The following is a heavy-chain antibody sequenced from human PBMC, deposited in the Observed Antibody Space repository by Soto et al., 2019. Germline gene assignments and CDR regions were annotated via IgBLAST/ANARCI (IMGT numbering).Heavy chain of an antibody. CDR3: ARDLFDY. CDR1: GFIFSNYN. CDR2: ISLTGTTI. J-gene: IGHJ4*02. V-gene: IGHV3-48*01. Sequence: GGSLRLSCAGSGFIFSNYNMNWVRRTPGKGLEWVSYISLTGTTIYYADSVKGRFTVSRDNAKNALYLQMSSLRAEDTAVYYCARDLFDYWGQGTLVTVSS.